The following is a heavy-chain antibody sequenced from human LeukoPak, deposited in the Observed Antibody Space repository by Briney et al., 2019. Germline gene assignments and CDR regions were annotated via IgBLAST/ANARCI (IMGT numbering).Heavy chain of an antibody. Sequence: PGGSLRLSCAASVFTSTSPGMSWVRQAPGKGLEWVSAISGSGGSTYYADSVKGRFTISRDNSKNTLYLQMNSLRAEDTAVYYCAKIGANYYDSSGYYWAHEYYFDYWGQGTLVTVSS. V-gene: IGHV3-23*01. J-gene: IGHJ4*02. CDR2: ISGSGGST. CDR3: AKIGANYYDSSGYYWAHEYYFDY. CDR1: VFTSTSPG. D-gene: IGHD3-22*01.